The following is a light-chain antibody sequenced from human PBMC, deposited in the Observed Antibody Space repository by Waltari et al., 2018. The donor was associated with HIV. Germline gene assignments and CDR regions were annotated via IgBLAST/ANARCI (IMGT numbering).Light chain of an antibody. CDR3: SSYTGTSTLYV. CDR1: NSDLGAYYY. Sequence: QSALTQPASVSGSPGQSITISCTGTNSDLGAYYYVPWYQQHPGKAPKLLIYEVSNRPSGVSNRFSGSKSGTTASLTISGLQAEDEADYYCSSYTGTSTLYVFGPGTKVTVL. V-gene: IGLV2-14*01. J-gene: IGLJ1*01. CDR2: EVS.